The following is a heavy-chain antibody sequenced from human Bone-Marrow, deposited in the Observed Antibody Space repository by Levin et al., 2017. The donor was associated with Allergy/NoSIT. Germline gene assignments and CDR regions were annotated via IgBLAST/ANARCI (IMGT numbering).Heavy chain of an antibody. D-gene: IGHD3-9*01. CDR1: GFSVSGKY. CDR2: IDSDGST. Sequence: GESLKISCGSSGFSVSGKYVNWVRQAPGKGLEWVSLIDSDGSTFYADSVEGRFTISRDTSKNTVSLQMDSLRVEDTAVYFCASSGHDIEAGYDYYYFMDVWGKGTTVTVSS. J-gene: IGHJ6*03. V-gene: IGHV3-66*02. CDR3: ASSGHDIEAGYDYYYFMDV.